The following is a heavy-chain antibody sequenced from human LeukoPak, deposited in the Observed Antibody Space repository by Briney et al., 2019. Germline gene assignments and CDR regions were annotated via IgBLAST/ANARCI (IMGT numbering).Heavy chain of an antibody. Sequence: ASVKVSCKASGYTFTSYGISWVRQAPGQGLEWMGWISAYNGNTNYAQKLQGRVTMTTDTSTSTAYMELRGLGSDDTAVYYCARGVLLWFGSGAFDIWGQGTMVTVSS. D-gene: IGHD3-10*01. CDR2: ISAYNGNT. CDR3: ARGVLLWFGSGAFDI. J-gene: IGHJ3*02. CDR1: GYTFTSYG. V-gene: IGHV1-18*01.